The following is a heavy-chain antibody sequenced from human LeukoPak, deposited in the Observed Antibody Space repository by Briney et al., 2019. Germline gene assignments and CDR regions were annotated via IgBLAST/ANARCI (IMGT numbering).Heavy chain of an antibody. D-gene: IGHD2-8*01. CDR3: ARDYHHGYCTNGVCWYFDY. J-gene: IGHJ4*02. V-gene: IGHV1-2*02. CDR2: INPNSGGT. CDR1: GYTFTGYY. Sequence: ASVKVSCKASGYTFTGYYMHWVRQAPGQGLEWMGWINPNSGGTNYAQKFQGRVTMTRDTSISTAYMELSRLRSDDTAVYYCARDYHHGYCTNGVCWYFDYWGQGTLVTVSS.